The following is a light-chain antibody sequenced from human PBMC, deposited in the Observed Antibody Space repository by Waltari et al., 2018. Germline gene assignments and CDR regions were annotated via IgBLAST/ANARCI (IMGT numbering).Light chain of an antibody. Sequence: EIVMTQSPATLSVSPGERATLSCRANQSVRSNLAWYQQKPGQAPRLLIYGASNRATGIPGKFSGSGSGTEFTITISSLQSEDVAVYYCQHYNNWPSYTFGPGTKREIK. CDR3: QHYNNWPSYT. V-gene: IGKV3-15*01. CDR2: GAS. CDR1: QSVRSN. J-gene: IGKJ2*01.